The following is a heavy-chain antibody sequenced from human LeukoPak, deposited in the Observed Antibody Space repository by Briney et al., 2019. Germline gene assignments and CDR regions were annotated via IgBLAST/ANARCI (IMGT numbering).Heavy chain of an antibody. J-gene: IGHJ4*02. CDR1: GFTFNTYA. CDR2: ISGSGGST. CDR3: AKGLAVAGHFDY. Sequence: GGSLRLSCAASGFTFNTYAMNWVRQAPGKGLEWVSAISGSGGSTYYADSVKGRFTISRDKSKNTLYLQMNSLRAEDTAVYYCAKGLAVAGHFDYWGQGTLVTVSS. V-gene: IGHV3-23*01. D-gene: IGHD6-19*01.